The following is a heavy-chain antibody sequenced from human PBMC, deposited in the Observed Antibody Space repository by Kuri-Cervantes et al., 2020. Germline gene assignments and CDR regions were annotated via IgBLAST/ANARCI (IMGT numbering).Heavy chain of an antibody. CDR3: ARKVEWRLGSWLDY. D-gene: IGHD3-3*01. Sequence: GESLKISCAASGFIFSSYGMNWVRQAPGKGLEWVAVIWYDGSYKYYADSVKGRFTISRDNSKNTLYLQMNSLRAEDTAVYYCARKVEWRLGSWLDYWGQGTLVTVSS. J-gene: IGHJ4*02. CDR2: IWYDGSYK. CDR1: GFIFSSYG. V-gene: IGHV3-33*01.